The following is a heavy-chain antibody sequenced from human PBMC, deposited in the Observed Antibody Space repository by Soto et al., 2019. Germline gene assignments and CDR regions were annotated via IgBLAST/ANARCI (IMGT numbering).Heavy chain of an antibody. CDR3: VRGYSDY. CDR2: INNDGSAT. D-gene: IGHD1-26*01. Sequence: EVQLVESGGGLVQPGGSLRLSCAASGFTLSSYWMHWVRQVPGQGLAWVSRINNDGSATNYGDSVKGRFTMSRDNAKSTVYLQMNSLRVEDTAVYYCVRGYSDYWGHGTLVTVSS. CDR1: GFTLSSYW. V-gene: IGHV3-74*01. J-gene: IGHJ4*01.